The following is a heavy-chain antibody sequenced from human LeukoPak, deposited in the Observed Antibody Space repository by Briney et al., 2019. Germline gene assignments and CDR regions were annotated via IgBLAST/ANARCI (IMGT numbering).Heavy chain of an antibody. J-gene: IGHJ4*02. CDR3: ARLSVTIFGRGYFDY. D-gene: IGHD3-3*01. Sequence: GGSLRLSCAASGFTFSSYWMSWVRQAPGKGLEWVANIKQDGSEKYYVDSVKGRFTISRDNAKNSLYLQMNSLRAEDTAVYYCARLSVTIFGRGYFDYWGQGTLVTVSS. CDR2: IKQDGSEK. V-gene: IGHV3-7*01. CDR1: GFTFSSYW.